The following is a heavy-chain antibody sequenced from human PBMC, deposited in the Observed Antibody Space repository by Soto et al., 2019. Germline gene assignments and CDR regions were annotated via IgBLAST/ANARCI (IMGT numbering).Heavy chain of an antibody. CDR3: ARDTSHYFDH. CDR1: GGTFSNHA. V-gene: IGHV1-18*01. J-gene: IGHJ4*02. D-gene: IGHD2-2*01. Sequence: GASVKVSCKASGGTFSNHAFTWVRQAPGQGLEWMGWITPYNGKTHYAQKFQDRVTMTTDTAATTAYMELRSLTSDDSAMYFCARDTSHYFDHWGQGILVTVSS. CDR2: ITPYNGKT.